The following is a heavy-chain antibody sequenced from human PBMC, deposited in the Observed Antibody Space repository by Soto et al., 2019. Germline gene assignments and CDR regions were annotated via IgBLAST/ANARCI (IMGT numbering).Heavy chain of an antibody. CDR3: ARHNKGVIGYYYYGMDV. CDR1: GYSFTSYW. D-gene: IGHD3-10*01. V-gene: IGHV5-51*01. CDR2: IYPGDSDT. J-gene: IGHJ6*02. Sequence: GESLKISCKGSGYSFTSYWIGSVRQMPGKGLEWMGIIYPGDSDTRYSPSFQGQVTISADKSISTAYLQWSSLKASDTAMYYCARHNKGVIGYYYYGMDVWGQGTTVTVSS.